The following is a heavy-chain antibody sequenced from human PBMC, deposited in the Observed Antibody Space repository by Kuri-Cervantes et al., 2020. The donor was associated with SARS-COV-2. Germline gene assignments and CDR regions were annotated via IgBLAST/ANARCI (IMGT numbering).Heavy chain of an antibody. V-gene: IGHV3-30-3*01. CDR1: GFTFSSYA. D-gene: IGHD6-19*01. J-gene: IGHJ3*02. Sequence: GESLKISCAASGFTFSSYAVHWVRQAPGKGLEWVAVISYDGSNKYYADSVKGRFTISRDNSKNTLYLQMNSLRAEDTAVYYCARGSGVAGTGAFDIWGQGTMVTVSS. CDR2: ISYDGSNK. CDR3: ARGSGVAGTGAFDI.